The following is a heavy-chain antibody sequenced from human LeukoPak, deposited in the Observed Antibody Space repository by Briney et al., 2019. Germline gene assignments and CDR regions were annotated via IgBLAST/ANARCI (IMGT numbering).Heavy chain of an antibody. CDR1: GFTFSSYS. CDR3: ARDQHDYGGNSSIY. Sequence: GGSLRLSCAASGFTFSSYSMNWVRQAPGKGLEWVSSISSSSSYIYYADSVKGRFTISRDIAKNSLYPQMNSLRAEDTAVYYCARDQHDYGGNSSIYWGQGTLVTVAS. V-gene: IGHV3-21*01. CDR2: ISSSSSYI. J-gene: IGHJ4*02. D-gene: IGHD4-23*01.